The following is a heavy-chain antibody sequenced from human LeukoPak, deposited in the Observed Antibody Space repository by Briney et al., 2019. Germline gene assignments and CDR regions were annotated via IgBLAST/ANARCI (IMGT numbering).Heavy chain of an antibody. Sequence: GGALRISCAAPGFTFSSYAMDWVRQGPGKGLGGVAVISYDGSNKYYADSVKGRFTISRDNSKNTLYLQMNSLRAEDTAVYYCASLDYSSGWYTADYWGQGTLVTVSS. V-gene: IGHV3-30-3*01. D-gene: IGHD6-19*01. CDR1: GFTFSSYA. J-gene: IGHJ4*02. CDR2: ISYDGSNK. CDR3: ASLDYSSGWYTADY.